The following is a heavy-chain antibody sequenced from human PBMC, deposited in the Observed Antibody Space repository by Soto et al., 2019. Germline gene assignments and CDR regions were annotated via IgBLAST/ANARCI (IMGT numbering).Heavy chain of an antibody. J-gene: IGHJ6*02. CDR3: VRFSGLDV. Sequence: GGSLRLSCLASGFTLSSYWMYWVRQTAGKGLVWVARIKNGAGETSYAESVKGRVTISRDNAKNTLYLQMSSLRSEDTAVYYCVRFSGLDVWGQGTTVTVS. V-gene: IGHV3-74*01. CDR2: IKNGAGET. CDR1: GFTLSSYW.